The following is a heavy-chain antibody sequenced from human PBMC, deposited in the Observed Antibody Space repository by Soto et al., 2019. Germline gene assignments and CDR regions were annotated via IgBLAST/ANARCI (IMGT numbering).Heavy chain of an antibody. Sequence: SETLSLTCAVYGGSFSGYYWSWIRQPPGKGLEWIGEINHSGSTNYNPSLKSRVTISVDTSKNQFSLKLSSVTAADTAVYYCARRRYYNAFDIWGQGTMVTVSS. CDR3: ARRRYYNAFDI. D-gene: IGHD3-9*01. V-gene: IGHV4-34*01. CDR2: INHSGST. CDR1: GGSFSGYY. J-gene: IGHJ3*02.